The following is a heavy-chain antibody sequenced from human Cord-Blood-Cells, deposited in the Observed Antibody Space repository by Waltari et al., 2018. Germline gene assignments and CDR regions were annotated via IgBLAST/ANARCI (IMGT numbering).Heavy chain of an antibody. CDR1: GYTFTGYY. Sequence: QVQLVQSGAEVKKPGASVKVSCTASGYTFTGYYMHWVRQVPGQGVEWMGWINPNSGGTNYAQKFQGRVTMTRDTSISTAYMELSRLRSDDTAVYYCARADSSSSISGDMDYWGQGTLVTVSS. J-gene: IGHJ4*02. V-gene: IGHV1-2*02. CDR2: INPNSGGT. D-gene: IGHD6-6*01. CDR3: ARADSSSSISGDMDY.